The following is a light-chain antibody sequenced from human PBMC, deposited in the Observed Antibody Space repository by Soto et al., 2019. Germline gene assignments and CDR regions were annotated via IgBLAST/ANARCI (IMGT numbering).Light chain of an antibody. CDR2: EVS. CDR1: SSDIGASNY. J-gene: IGLJ1*01. Sequence: QSALTQPASVSGSPGQSITISCTGTSSDIGASNYVSWYQQRPGKAPKVMIYEVSNRPSGVSNRFSGSKSGNTASLTISGLQAEDEADYYCSSYTVSSVTLYAFGSGTQLTVL. CDR3: SSYTVSSVTLYA. V-gene: IGLV2-14*01.